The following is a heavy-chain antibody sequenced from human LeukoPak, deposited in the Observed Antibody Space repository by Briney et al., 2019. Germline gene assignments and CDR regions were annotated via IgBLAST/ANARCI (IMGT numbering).Heavy chain of an antibody. D-gene: IGHD1-14*01. J-gene: IGHJ6*03. CDR3: ARRLKTGRRAYYMDV. Sequence: SETLSLTCAVYGGSFSGYYWSWIRQPPGKGLEWIGEINHSGSTNYNPSLKSRVTISVDTSKNQFSLKLSSVTAADTAVYYCARRLKTGRRAYYMDVWGKGTTVTISS. CDR2: INHSGST. CDR1: GGSFSGYY. V-gene: IGHV4-34*01.